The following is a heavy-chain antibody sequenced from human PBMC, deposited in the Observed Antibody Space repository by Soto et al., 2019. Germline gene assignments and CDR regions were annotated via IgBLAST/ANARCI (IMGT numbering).Heavy chain of an antibody. CDR2: ISSSSSYI. J-gene: IGHJ6*02. V-gene: IGHV3-21*01. Sequence: GGSLRLSCAASGFTFSSYSMNWVRQAPGKGLEWVSSISSSSSYIYYADSVKGRFTISRDNAKNSLYLQMNSLRAEDTAVYYCAGDPAYCSSTSCPYYYYGMDVWGQGTTVTVSS. CDR3: AGDPAYCSSTSCPYYYYGMDV. D-gene: IGHD2-2*01. CDR1: GFTFSSYS.